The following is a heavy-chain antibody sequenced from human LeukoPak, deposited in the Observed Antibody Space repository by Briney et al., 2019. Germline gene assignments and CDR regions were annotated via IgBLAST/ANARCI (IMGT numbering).Heavy chain of an antibody. CDR1: GGSTSSYY. Sequence: PSETLSITCTVSGGSTSSYYWSWIRQPPGKGLEWIGYIYYSGSTNYNPSLKSRVTISVDTSKNQFSLKLSSVTAADTAVYYCARLGPYYCSGGSCYQYYFDYWGQGTLVTVSS. CDR3: ARLGPYYCSGGSCYQYYFDY. D-gene: IGHD2-15*01. CDR2: IYYSGST. J-gene: IGHJ4*02. V-gene: IGHV4-59*08.